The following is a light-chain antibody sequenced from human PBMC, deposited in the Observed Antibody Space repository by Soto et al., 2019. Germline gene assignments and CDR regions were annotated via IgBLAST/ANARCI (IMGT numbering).Light chain of an antibody. V-gene: IGLV1-40*01. CDR3: QSYDSSLSVV. CDR2: GNS. Sequence: QSVLTQPPSVSGAPGQRVTISCTGSSSNIGARYDVHWYQQLPGTAPKLLIYGNSNRPSGVPDRFSGYKSGTSASLAITGLPAEDEADYYCQSYDSSLSVVFGGGTKVTVL. J-gene: IGLJ2*01. CDR1: SSNIGARYD.